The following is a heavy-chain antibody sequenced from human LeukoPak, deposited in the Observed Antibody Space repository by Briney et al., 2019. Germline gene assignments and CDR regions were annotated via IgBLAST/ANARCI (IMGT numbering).Heavy chain of an antibody. CDR3: ARTRYYYGSRSYGAPYYFDY. CDR2: IYYSGST. J-gene: IGHJ4*02. D-gene: IGHD3-10*01. Sequence: SETLSLTCTVSGGSISSNSYYWGWIRQPPGKGLEWIGSIYYSGSTYYNPSLKNRLTISVDTSKNQFSLKLSSVTAADTAVYYCARTRYYYGSRSYGAPYYFDYWGQGTLVTVSS. CDR1: GGSISSNSYY. V-gene: IGHV4-39*01.